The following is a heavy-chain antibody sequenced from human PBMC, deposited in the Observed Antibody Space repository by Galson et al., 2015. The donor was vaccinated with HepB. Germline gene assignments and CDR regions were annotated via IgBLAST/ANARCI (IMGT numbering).Heavy chain of an antibody. V-gene: IGHV3-13*04. CDR1: GFTFSSYD. CDR2: IGTAGDT. D-gene: IGHD1-26*01. CDR3: ARGRRELPPGSFDY. Sequence: SLRLSCAASGFTFSSYDMHWVRQATGKGLEWVSAIGTAGDTYYPGSVKGRFTISRENAKNSLYLQMNSLRAGDTAVYYCARGRRELPPGSFDYWGQGTLVTVSS. J-gene: IGHJ4*02.